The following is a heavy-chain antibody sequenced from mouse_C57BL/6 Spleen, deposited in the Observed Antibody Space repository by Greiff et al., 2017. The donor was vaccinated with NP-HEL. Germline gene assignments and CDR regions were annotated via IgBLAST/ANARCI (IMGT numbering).Heavy chain of an antibody. CDR2: IDPSDSYT. V-gene: IGHV1-50*01. Sequence: QVQLQQSGAELVKPGASVKLSCKASGYTFTSYWMQWVKQRPGQGLEWIGEIDPSDSYTNYNQKFKGKATLTVDTSSSTAYMQLSSLTSEDSAVYYCARRLPWYFDVWGTGATGTVSS. CDR1: GYTFTSYW. CDR3: ARRLPWYFDV. D-gene: IGHD3-2*02. J-gene: IGHJ1*03.